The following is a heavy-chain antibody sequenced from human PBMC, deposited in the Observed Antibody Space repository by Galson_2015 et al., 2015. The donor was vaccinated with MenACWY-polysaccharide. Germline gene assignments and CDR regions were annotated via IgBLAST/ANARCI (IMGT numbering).Heavy chain of an antibody. CDR2: IRQDGSEM. D-gene: IGHD1/OR15-1a*01. J-gene: IGHJ4*02. V-gene: IGHV3-7*01. Sequence: SLRLSCAASGFTFNNYWMSWVRQAPGKEPEWVANIRQDGSEMYYVDSVKGRFTISRDNAKDSLFLQMNSLRAEDTAVYYCARGGNNTGTKKRPFDYWGQGTLVAVSS. CDR3: ARGGNNTGTKKRPFDY. CDR1: GFTFNNYW.